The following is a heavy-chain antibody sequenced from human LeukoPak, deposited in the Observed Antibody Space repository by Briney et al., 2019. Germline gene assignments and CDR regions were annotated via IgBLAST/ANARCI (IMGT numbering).Heavy chain of an antibody. V-gene: IGHV3-23*01. J-gene: IGHJ3*02. Sequence: PGGSLRLSCAGSGFPFSSYPISWVRQPPGKGLEWVSAITASGDSTYSADSVKGRFTISRDNSRNTLFLEMSSLRAEDTAVYYCARDHRPGGSGNLGAFDIWGQGTKVTVSS. CDR2: ITASGDST. D-gene: IGHD3-10*01. CDR1: GFPFSSYP. CDR3: ARDHRPGGSGNLGAFDI.